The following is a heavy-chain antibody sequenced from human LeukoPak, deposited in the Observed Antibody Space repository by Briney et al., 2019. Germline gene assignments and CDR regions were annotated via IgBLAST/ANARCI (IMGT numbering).Heavy chain of an antibody. CDR2: ISSSSTYI. V-gene: IGHV3-21*01. CDR3: AREYCSSTSCSLGMDV. CDR1: GFMFNSYS. D-gene: IGHD2-2*01. J-gene: IGHJ6*02. Sequence: GGSLRLSCAVSGFMFNSYSMNWVRQAPGEGLEGVSSISSSSTYIYYADSVKGRFTISRDNAKNSLYLQMNSLRAEDTAVYYCAREYCSSTSCSLGMDVWGQGTTVTVFS.